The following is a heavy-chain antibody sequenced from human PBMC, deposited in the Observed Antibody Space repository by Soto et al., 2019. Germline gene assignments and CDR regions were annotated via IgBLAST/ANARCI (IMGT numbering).Heavy chain of an antibody. CDR3: ARDVGELRFLSYGMDV. CDR1: GFTFSGYG. CDR2: IWYDGSNK. J-gene: IGHJ6*02. V-gene: IGHV3-33*01. Sequence: PGGSLRLSCAAAGFTFSGYGMHWVRQAPGKGLEWVTVIWYDGSNKYYADSVKGRFTISRDNSKNTLYLQMNSLRAEDTAVYYCARDVGELRFLSYGMDVWGQGTTVTVSS. D-gene: IGHD3-3*01.